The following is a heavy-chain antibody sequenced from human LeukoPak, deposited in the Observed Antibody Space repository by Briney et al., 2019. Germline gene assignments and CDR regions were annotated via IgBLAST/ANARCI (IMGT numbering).Heavy chain of an antibody. D-gene: IGHD3-3*01. Sequence: PGGSLRLSCTASKFTFSHYGMQWVRQAPGKGLEWAAVISSDGSIKVYADSVKGRFTLPRDNSINTVDLQMNSLRAEDTAVYYCVKEYHSRGFGAYFDYWGQGTLVTVSS. V-gene: IGHV3-30*18. CDR2: ISSDGSIK. CDR3: VKEYHSRGFGAYFDY. J-gene: IGHJ4*02. CDR1: KFTFSHYG.